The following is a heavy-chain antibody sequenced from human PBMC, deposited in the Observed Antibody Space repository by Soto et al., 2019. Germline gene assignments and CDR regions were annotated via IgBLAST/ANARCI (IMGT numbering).Heavy chain of an antibody. CDR3: VKERYAQLWLEDYGMDV. V-gene: IGHV3-23*01. Sequence: PGGSLRLSCAATGFTFSNFAMSWVRRAAGKGLEWVSAISDAGERTYYADSVRGRFTVSRDQSKDTLYLQMSSLGPEDTAVYYCVKERYAQLWLEDYGMDVWGQGTTVTVSS. D-gene: IGHD5-18*01. J-gene: IGHJ6*02. CDR2: ISDAGERT. CDR1: GFTFSNFA.